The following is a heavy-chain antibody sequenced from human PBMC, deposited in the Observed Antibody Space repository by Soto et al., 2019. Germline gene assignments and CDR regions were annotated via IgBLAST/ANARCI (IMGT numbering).Heavy chain of an antibody. J-gene: IGHJ4*02. V-gene: IGHV5-10-1*01. CDR3: ARLYGTSYDY. Sequence: GESLKISCKGSGYIFTIYWNSWVRPMPGKGLERVGRIATSDSYTNYSPSFQGHVTISAAKSISTAYLQWSRLTASDTAMYYCARLYGTSYDYWGQGTLVTVSS. D-gene: IGHD2-2*01. CDR1: GYIFTIYW. CDR2: IATSDSYT.